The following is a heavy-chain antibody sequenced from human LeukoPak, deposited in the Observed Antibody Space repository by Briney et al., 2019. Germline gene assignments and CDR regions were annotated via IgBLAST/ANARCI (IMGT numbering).Heavy chain of an antibody. J-gene: IGHJ4*02. CDR2: IKEDGSEK. Sequence: PGGSLRLSCAASGFTFSNAWMSWVRQAPGKGLEWVANIKEDGSEKYYVDSVKGRFTISRDNAKKSLYLQMDSLRAEDTAVYYCARARWYQYYFDYWGQGTLVTVSS. V-gene: IGHV3-7*03. D-gene: IGHD6-13*01. CDR3: ARARWYQYYFDY. CDR1: GFTFSNAW.